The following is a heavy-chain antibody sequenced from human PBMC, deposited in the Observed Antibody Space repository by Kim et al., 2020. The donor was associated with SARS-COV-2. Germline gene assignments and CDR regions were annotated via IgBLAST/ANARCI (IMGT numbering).Heavy chain of an antibody. CDR3: ASGAYGDLGGFDY. D-gene: IGHD4-17*01. Sequence: YADSVKGWFTISRNNSKNTLYLQMNSLRAEDTAVYYCASGAYGDLGGFDYWGQGTLVTVSS. V-gene: IGHV3-23*01. J-gene: IGHJ4*02.